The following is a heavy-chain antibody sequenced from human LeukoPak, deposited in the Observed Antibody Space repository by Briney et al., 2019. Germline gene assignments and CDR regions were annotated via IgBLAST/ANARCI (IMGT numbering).Heavy chain of an antibody. CDR2: IYYSGST. CDR3: ARAPGSSSGYYFDY. J-gene: IGHJ4*02. CDR1: GGSISSYY. D-gene: IGHD3-22*01. V-gene: IGHV4-59*01. Sequence: SKTLSLTCTVSGGSISSYYWSWIRQPPGKGLEWIGYIYYSGSTNYNPSPKSRVTISVDTSKNQFSLKLSSVTAAGTAVYYCARAPGSSSGYYFDYWGQGTLVTVSS.